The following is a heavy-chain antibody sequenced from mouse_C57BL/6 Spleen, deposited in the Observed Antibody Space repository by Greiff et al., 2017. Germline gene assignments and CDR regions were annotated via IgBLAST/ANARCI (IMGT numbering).Heavy chain of an antibody. CDR2: IDPSDSYT. D-gene: IGHD3-2*02. V-gene: IGHV1-69*01. J-gene: IGHJ2*01. CDR3: ARQLRLEGPWYFDY. CDR1: GYTFTSYW. Sequence: QVQLQQPGAELVMPGASVKLSCKASGYTFTSYWMHWVKQRPGQGLEWIGEIDPSDSYTNYNQKLKGKSTLTVDKSSSTAYMRLSSLTSEDSAVYYCARQLRLEGPWYFDYWGQGTTLTVSS.